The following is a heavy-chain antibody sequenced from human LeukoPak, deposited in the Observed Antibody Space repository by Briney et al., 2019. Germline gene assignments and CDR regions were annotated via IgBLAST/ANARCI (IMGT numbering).Heavy chain of an antibody. CDR3: ARGIPTGTDDAFDI. Sequence: ASVKVSCKASGYTFTGYYMHWVRQAPGQGLEWMGWINPNSGGANYAQKFQGRVTMTRDTSISTAYMELSRLRSDDTAVYYCARGIPTGTDDAFDIWGQGTMVTVSS. J-gene: IGHJ3*02. V-gene: IGHV1-2*02. CDR1: GYTFTGYY. D-gene: IGHD1-1*01. CDR2: INPNSGGA.